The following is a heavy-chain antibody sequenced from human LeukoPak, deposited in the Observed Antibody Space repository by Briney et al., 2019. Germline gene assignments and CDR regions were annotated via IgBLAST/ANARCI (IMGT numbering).Heavy chain of an antibody. Sequence: GGSLRLSCAASGFTFSNYGMHWVRQAPGKGLEWVAVIWRDGSNIYYAGSVKGRFTISRDNSKNTLYLQMNSLRAEDTAVYYCARDLAKGGYFDYWGQGTLVTVSS. CDR1: GFTFSNYG. D-gene: IGHD1-26*01. V-gene: IGHV3-33*01. J-gene: IGHJ4*02. CDR2: IWRDGSNI. CDR3: ARDLAKGGYFDY.